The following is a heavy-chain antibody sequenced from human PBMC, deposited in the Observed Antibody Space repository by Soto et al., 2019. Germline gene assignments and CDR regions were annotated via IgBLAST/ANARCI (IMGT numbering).Heavy chain of an antibody. V-gene: IGHV6-1*01. J-gene: IGHJ6*02. CDR1: GDSVSNSSAA. Sequence: PSQTLSLTCDISGDSVSNSSAAWNWIRQSPSRGLEWLGRTYYRSKWIHEYTVSMESRITINPDTSKNQFSLHIYSVTPEDTAVYYCAGVVWFRGMDVWGQGTPVTVSS. CDR2: TYYRSKWIH. D-gene: IGHD3-16*01. CDR3: AGVVWFRGMDV.